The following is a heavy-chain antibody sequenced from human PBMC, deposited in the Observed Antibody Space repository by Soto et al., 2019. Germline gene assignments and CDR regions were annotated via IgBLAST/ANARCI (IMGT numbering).Heavy chain of an antibody. J-gene: IGHJ6*03. CDR3: VRDAGGNYYGSGSYSYYYYYYYMDV. CDR2: ISSSSSYI. CDR1: GFTFSSYS. V-gene: IGHV3-21*01. Sequence: EVQLVESGGGLVKPGGSLRLSCAASGFTFSSYSMNWVRQAPGKGLEWVSSISSSSSYIYYADSVKGRFTISRDNAKNSLDVQMNSLSDEDTAVYYCVRDAGGNYYGSGSYSYYYYYYYMDVWGKGTTVTVSS. D-gene: IGHD3-10*01.